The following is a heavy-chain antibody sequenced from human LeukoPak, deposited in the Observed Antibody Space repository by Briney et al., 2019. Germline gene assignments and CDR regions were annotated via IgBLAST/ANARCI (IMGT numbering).Heavy chain of an antibody. D-gene: IGHD3-22*01. CDR3: AHSAAYYYDSSGYYH. Sequence: TLSLTCTVSGGSISSYYWSWIRQPPGKALEWLALIYWNDDKRYSPSLKSRLTITKDTSKNKVVLTMTNMDPVDTATYYCAHSAAYYYDSSGYYHWGQGTLVTVSS. CDR2: IYWNDDK. CDR1: GGSISSYYW. V-gene: IGHV2-5*01. J-gene: IGHJ5*02.